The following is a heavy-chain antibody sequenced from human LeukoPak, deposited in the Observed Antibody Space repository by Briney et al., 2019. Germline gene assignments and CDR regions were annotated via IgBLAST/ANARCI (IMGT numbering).Heavy chain of an antibody. CDR1: GGSISNYY. V-gene: IGHV4-4*07. J-gene: IGHJ1*01. Sequence: PSETLSLTCTVAGGSISNYYWSWIRQPAGKGPEWIGRIYTSGNTNYNPSLQSRLTISLDMSNNQFSLRLSSVTAADTTVYYCARGASSGSYWDMRAEYFRHWGQGALVTVSS. D-gene: IGHD1-26*01. CDR2: IYTSGNT. CDR3: ARGASSGSYWDMRAEYFRH.